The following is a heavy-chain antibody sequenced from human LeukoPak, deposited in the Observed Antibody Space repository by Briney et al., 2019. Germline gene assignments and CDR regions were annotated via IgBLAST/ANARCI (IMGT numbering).Heavy chain of an antibody. V-gene: IGHV3-30*03. D-gene: IGHD2-21*02. CDR1: GFTFTNFG. Sequence: GGSLRLSCAPSGFTFTNFGMHWVRQAPGKGLEWVAVVSYDGSDKYYADSVKGRFTISRDISKNTLYLQMDSLRAEDTAVYYCARDRCGGNCYTFDYWAQGTLVTVSS. J-gene: IGHJ4*02. CDR3: ARDRCGGNCYTFDY. CDR2: VSYDGSDK.